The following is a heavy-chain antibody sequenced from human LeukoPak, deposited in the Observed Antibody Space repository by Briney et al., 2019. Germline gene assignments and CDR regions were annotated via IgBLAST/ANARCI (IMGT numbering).Heavy chain of an antibody. V-gene: IGHV3-30*02. Sequence: PGGSLRLSCAASGFTFNNFAMNWVRQAPGKGLEWVAFIPYDGTNKYYAESVRGRFTISRDNSKSTVFLQMNTLRAEDTAVYYCAKQAYGAIPVGGFDYWGQGTLVTVSS. J-gene: IGHJ4*02. D-gene: IGHD2-21*01. CDR3: AKQAYGAIPVGGFDY. CDR1: GFTFNNFA. CDR2: IPYDGTNK.